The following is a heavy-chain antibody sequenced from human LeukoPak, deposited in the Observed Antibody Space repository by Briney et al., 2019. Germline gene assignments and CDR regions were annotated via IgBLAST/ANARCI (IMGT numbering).Heavy chain of an antibody. CDR2: INPNSGGT. CDR3: ARATGTRYRAFDI. D-gene: IGHD1-1*01. Sequence: ASVKVSCKASGYTFTGYCMHWVRQAPGQGLEWMGWINPNSGGTNYAQKFQGRVTMTRDTSISTAYMELSRLRSDDTAVYYCARATGTRYRAFDIWGQGTMVTVSS. CDR1: GYTFTGYC. V-gene: IGHV1-2*02. J-gene: IGHJ3*02.